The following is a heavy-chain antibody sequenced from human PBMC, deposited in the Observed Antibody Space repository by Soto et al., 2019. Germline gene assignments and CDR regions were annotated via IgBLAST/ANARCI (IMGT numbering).Heavy chain of an antibody. Sequence: QVQLVQSGAEVKEPGASVKVSCRASGYTFTNYAIHWVRQAPGQRLEWMGWLNPGNGNTKYPQKFQGRFTITRDTSANTAYMFLSSLRSEDTSVYYCARDQGIPYCGGDCYSAWYFDLWGRGTLVPVSS. V-gene: IGHV1-3*01. CDR1: GYTFTNYA. D-gene: IGHD2-21*01. J-gene: IGHJ2*01. CDR2: LNPGNGNT. CDR3: ARDQGIPYCGGDCYSAWYFDL.